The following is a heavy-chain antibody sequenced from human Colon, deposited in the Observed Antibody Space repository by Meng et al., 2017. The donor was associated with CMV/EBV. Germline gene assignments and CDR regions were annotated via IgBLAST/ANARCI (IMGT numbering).Heavy chain of an antibody. D-gene: IGHD6-19*01. CDR3: VRSSGWSLFDY. J-gene: IGHJ4*02. V-gene: IGHV1-2*02. CDR2: IRSDGSAT. Sequence: QVPGMQSGAGVKEPGASVKVSCQTSGYTFSDYYMHWGRQAPGQGLEWMGWIRSDGSATNYAQKFRGRVTMNRDASVSTAYMELSGLTSDDTAVYFCVRSSGWSLFDYWGPGALVTVSS. CDR1: GYTFSDYY.